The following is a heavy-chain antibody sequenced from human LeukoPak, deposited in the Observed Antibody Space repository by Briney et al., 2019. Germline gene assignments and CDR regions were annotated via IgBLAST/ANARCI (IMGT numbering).Heavy chain of an antibody. CDR3: GVAVAGTRWFDP. CDR2: IYHSGST. J-gene: IGHJ5*02. D-gene: IGHD6-13*01. CDR1: GGSFSGYY. V-gene: IGHV4-34*01. Sequence: PSETLSLTCAVYGGSFSGYYWSWIRQPPGKGLEWIGEIYHSGSTNYNPSLKSRVTISVDKSKNQFSLKLSSVTDADTAVYYCGVAVAGTRWFDPWGQGTLVAVSS.